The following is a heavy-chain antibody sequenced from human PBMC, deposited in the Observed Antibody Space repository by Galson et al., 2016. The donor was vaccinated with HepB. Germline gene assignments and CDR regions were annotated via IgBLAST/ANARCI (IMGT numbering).Heavy chain of an antibody. J-gene: IGHJ6*03. CDR3: VRPMGYYYYYYMDV. CDR1: GASFSGNY. D-gene: IGHD1-1*01. Sequence: ETLSLTCALYGASFSGNYGAWIRQPPGKGLEWIGEIDYGGNTNYNPSLKSRVTISIDTSKNQFSLRVRSVTAADTAVYYCVRPMGYYYYYYMDVWGSGTTVTVSS. CDR2: IDYGGNT. V-gene: IGHV4-34*01.